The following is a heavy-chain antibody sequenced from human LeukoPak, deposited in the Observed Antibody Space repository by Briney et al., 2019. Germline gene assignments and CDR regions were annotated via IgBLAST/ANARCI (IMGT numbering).Heavy chain of an antibody. J-gene: IGHJ6*03. CDR1: GFTFRSYS. D-gene: IGHD6-6*01. CDR2: IDPSSTYI. Sequence: PGGSLRLSCAASGFTFRSYSMNWVRQAPGKGLEWVSAIDPSSTYIYYADSVKGRFTISRDNSKNTLYLQMNSLRAEHTAVYYCAKAGSSCGGYYYYMDVWGKGTTVTVSS. CDR3: AKAGSSCGGYYYYMDV. V-gene: IGHV3-21*04.